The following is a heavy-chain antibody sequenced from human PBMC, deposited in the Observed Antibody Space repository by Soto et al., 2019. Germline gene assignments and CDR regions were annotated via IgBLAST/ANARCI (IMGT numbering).Heavy chain of an antibody. CDR1: GYSLSGYY. CDR2: INPNSGGT. J-gene: IGHJ5*02. CDR3: AGGWGIAAPGPNWFDP. V-gene: IGHV1-2*02. Sequence: ASVKVSCKASGYSLSGYYLHWVRQAPGQGPEWMGWINPNSGGTKYVQKFQGRVTMTRDTSISKVYLELSRLRSDDTAVYYCAGGWGIAAPGPNWFDPWGQGTLVTVSS. D-gene: IGHD6-13*01.